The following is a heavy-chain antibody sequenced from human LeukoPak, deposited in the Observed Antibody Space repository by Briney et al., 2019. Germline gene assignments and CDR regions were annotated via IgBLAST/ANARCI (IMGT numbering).Heavy chain of an antibody. J-gene: IGHJ5*02. CDR2: FIHIFGTA. Sequence: SVKVSCKASAATFSSYAISWVRRALGQGIGWMGGFIHIFGTANYAQKFQGRVTITTDESTSTAYMELSSLRSGDTAVYYCARVLGAAAASSEGWFDPWGQGTLVTVSS. D-gene: IGHD6-13*01. V-gene: IGHV1-69*05. CDR1: AATFSSYA. CDR3: ARVLGAAAASSEGWFDP.